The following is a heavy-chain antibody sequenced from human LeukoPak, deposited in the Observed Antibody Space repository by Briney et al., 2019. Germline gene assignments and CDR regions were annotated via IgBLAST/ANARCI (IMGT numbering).Heavy chain of an antibody. CDR2: IYYSGST. CDR3: ASGTGDYYYYYYMDV. J-gene: IGHJ6*03. V-gene: IGHV4-39*01. Sequence: SETLSLTCTVSGGSISSSSYYWGWIRQPPGKGLEWIGSIYYSGSTYYNPSLKSRVTISVDTSKNQFSLKLSSVTAADTDGYYCASGTGDYYYYYYMDVWGKGTTVTVSS. D-gene: IGHD2-21*02. CDR1: GGSISSSSYY.